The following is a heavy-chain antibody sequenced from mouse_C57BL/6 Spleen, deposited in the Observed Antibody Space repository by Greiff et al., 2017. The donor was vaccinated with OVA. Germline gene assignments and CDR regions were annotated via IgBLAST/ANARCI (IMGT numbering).Heavy chain of an antibody. D-gene: IGHD2-4*01. CDR3: ARDRDYGFDY. Sequence: EVKLVESGGGLVKPGGSLKLSCAASGFTFSSYAMSWVRQTPEKRLEWVATISDGGSYTYYPDNVKGRFTISRDNAKNNLYLQMSHLKSEDTAMYYGARDRDYGFDYWGQGTTLTVSS. J-gene: IGHJ2*01. CDR1: GFTFSSYA. CDR2: ISDGGSYT. V-gene: IGHV5-4*01.